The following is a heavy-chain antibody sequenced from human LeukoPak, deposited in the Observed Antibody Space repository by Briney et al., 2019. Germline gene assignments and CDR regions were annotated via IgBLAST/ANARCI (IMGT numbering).Heavy chain of an antibody. CDR1: GGSISSYY. CDR3: ARHSYGSAPYFDY. V-gene: IGHV4-59*08. Sequence: SETLSLTCTVSGGSISSYYWSWIRQPPGKGLEWIGYIYYSGSTNYNPSLTSRVTISVDTSKNQFSLKLSSVTAADTAVYYCARHSYGSAPYFDYXXQGTLVTVSS. D-gene: IGHD4-17*01. CDR2: IYYSGST. J-gene: IGHJ4*02.